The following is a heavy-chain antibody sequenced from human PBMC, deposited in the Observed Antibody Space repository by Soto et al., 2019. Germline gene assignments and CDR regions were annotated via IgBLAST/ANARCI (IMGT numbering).Heavy chain of an antibody. CDR3: ARGGERVLLWFGGPQHGMDV. V-gene: IGHV3-53*01. J-gene: IGHJ6*02. CDR1: GFTVSSNY. Sequence: GGSLRLSCAASGFTVSSNYMSWVRQAPGKGLEWVSVIYSGGSTYYADSGKGRFTISRDNSKNTLYLQMNSLRAEDTAVYYCARGGERVLLWFGGPQHGMDVWGQGTTVTVSS. D-gene: IGHD3-10*01. CDR2: IYSGGST.